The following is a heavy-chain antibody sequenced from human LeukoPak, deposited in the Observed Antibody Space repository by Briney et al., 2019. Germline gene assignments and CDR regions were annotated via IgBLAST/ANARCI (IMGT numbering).Heavy chain of an antibody. CDR2: ISAYNGNT. J-gene: IGHJ4*02. D-gene: IGHD3-10*01. V-gene: IGHV1-18*01. CDR3: ARDDITMVRGVIRRRGHDY. Sequence: ASVKVSCKASGYTFTSYGISWVRQAPGQGLEWMGWISAYNGNTNYAQKLQGRVTMTTDTSTSTAYMELRSLRSDDTAVYYCARDDITMVRGVIRRRGHDYWGQGTLVTVSS. CDR1: GYTFTSYG.